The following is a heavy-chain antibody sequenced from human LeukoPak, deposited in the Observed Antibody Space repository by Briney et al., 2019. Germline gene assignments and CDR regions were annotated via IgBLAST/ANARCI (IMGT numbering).Heavy chain of an antibody. D-gene: IGHD3-22*01. CDR2: INHSGST. V-gene: IGHV4-34*01. CDR3: ARGDYDSSGYPHLFDY. CDR1: GGSFSGYY. Sequence: PSETLSLTCAVYGGSFSGYYWSWIRQPPGKGLEWIGEINHSGSTNYNPSLKSRVTISVDTSKNQFSLKLSSVTAADTAVYYCARGDYDSSGYPHLFDYWSQGTLVTVSS. J-gene: IGHJ4*02.